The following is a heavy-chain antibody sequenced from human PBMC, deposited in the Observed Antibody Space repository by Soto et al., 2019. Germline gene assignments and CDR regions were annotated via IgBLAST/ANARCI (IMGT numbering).Heavy chain of an antibody. Sequence: GGSLRLSCAASGFTFSNYAMHWVRQAPGKGLEWVAVISYDGSNKFYADSVKGRFTISRDNPKNTLYLQMNNLRAEDTAMYYCARADHRYHGDLQQSFDYWGQGTLVTVSS. D-gene: IGHD4-17*01. CDR2: ISYDGSNK. CDR3: ARADHRYHGDLQQSFDY. CDR1: GFTFSNYA. J-gene: IGHJ4*02. V-gene: IGHV3-30-3*01.